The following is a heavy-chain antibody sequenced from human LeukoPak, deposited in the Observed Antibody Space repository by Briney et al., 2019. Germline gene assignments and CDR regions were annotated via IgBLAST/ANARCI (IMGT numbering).Heavy chain of an antibody. V-gene: IGHV4-59*01. J-gene: IGHJ4*02. Sequence: SETLSLTCTVSGDSISTYYWTWIRQPPGKGLEWIGSSSYSGSTNYHPSLKSRVTISVDTSKNQFSLKLLSVTAADTALYFCARGRRYYDSSGPHEFDLWGQGTLVTVSS. CDR3: ARGRRYYDSSGPHEFDL. D-gene: IGHD3-22*01. CDR1: GDSISTYY. CDR2: SSYSGST.